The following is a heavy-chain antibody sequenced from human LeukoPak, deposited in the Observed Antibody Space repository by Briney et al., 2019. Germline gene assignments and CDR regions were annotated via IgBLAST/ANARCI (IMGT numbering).Heavy chain of an antibody. CDR2: IYYSGST. CDR1: GGSISSYY. J-gene: IGHJ4*02. V-gene: IGHV4-59*01. Sequence: PSETLSLTCTVSGGSISSYYWGWIRQPPGKGLEWIGYIYYSGSTNYNPSLKSRVTISVDTSKNQFSLKLSSVTAADTAVYYCARGSYDFWSGYYDVDYWGQGTLVTVSS. CDR3: ARGSYDFWSGYYDVDY. D-gene: IGHD3-3*01.